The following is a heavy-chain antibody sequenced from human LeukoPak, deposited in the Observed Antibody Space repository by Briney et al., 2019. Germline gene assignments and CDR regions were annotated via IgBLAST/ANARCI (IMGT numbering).Heavy chain of an antibody. CDR3: AKDSPVATR. Sequence: PGGSLRLSCVASGFTFSDYAIHWVRQAPGKGLEWVAVISYDGSIKYYADSVKGRFTISRDNSKNTMYLQMNSLRAEDTAVYYCAKDSPVATRWGQGTLVTVSS. D-gene: IGHD1-26*01. V-gene: IGHV3-30*04. CDR2: ISYDGSIK. J-gene: IGHJ4*02. CDR1: GFTFSDYA.